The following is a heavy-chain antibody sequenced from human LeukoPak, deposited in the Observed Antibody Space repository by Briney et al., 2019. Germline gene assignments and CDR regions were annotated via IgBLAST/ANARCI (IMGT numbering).Heavy chain of an antibody. CDR2: ISSSSSTI. CDR3: ARMMGGSYTGFDY. D-gene: IGHD1-26*01. V-gene: IGHV3-48*04. CDR1: GFTFSSYS. J-gene: IGHJ4*02. Sequence: GGSLRLSCAASGFTFSSYSMNWVRQAPGKGLEWVSYISSSSSTIYYADSVKGRFTISRDNAKNSLYLQMNSRRAEDTAVYYCARMMGGSYTGFDYWGQGTLVTVSS.